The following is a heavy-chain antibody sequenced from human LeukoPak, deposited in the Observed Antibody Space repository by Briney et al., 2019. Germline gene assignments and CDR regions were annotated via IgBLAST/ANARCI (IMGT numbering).Heavy chain of an antibody. CDR2: IIPIFGIA. D-gene: IGHD1-26*01. V-gene: IGHV1-69*04. J-gene: IGHJ4*02. CDR3: ASGGHSGSYVFDS. Sequence: SVKVSCKASGGTFSSYAISWVRQAPGQGLEWMGRIIPIFGIANYAQKFQGRVTITADKSTSTAYMELSSLRPEDTAVYYCASGGHSGSYVFDSWGQGTLVTVSS. CDR1: GGTFSSYA.